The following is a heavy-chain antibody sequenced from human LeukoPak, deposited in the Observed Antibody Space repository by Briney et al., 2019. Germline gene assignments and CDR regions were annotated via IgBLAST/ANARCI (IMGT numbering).Heavy chain of an antibody. J-gene: IGHJ6*02. CDR1: GGTLSSYT. D-gene: IGHD4-17*01. Sequence: ASVKVSCKASGGTLSSYTISWVRQAPGQGLEWMGRIIPILGIANYAQKFQGRVTITADKSTSTAYMELSSLRSEDTAVYYCARADYGDYVMPYYYYGMDVWGQGTTVTVSS. V-gene: IGHV1-69*02. CDR3: ARADYGDYVMPYYYYGMDV. CDR2: IIPILGIA.